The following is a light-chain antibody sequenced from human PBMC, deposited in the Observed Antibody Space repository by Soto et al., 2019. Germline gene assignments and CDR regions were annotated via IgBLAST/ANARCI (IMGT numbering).Light chain of an antibody. CDR3: QQYYTYPWT. Sequence: DIQMTQSPSTLSASVGDRVTITCRASQSISSWLAWYQQKPGTAPKLLIYEASSLESGVPSSFSGSGSGTEFTLTISSLQPDDFATYYCQQYYTYPWTFGQGTKV. CDR2: EAS. V-gene: IGKV1-5*03. J-gene: IGKJ1*01. CDR1: QSISSW.